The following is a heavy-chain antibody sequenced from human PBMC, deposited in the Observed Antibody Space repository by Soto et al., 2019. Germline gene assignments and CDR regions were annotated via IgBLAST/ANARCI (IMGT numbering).Heavy chain of an antibody. CDR1: GFTFSSYA. CDR2: ISYDGSNK. Sequence: GGSLRLSCAASGFTFSSYAMHWVRQAPGKELEWVAIISYDGSNKYYVDSVKGRFTTSRDNSKNTVYLQMNSLRGEDTAVYYCARATAPGGFSWFDPWGQGTRVTLS. CDR3: ARATAPGGFSWFDP. D-gene: IGHD3-16*01. V-gene: IGHV3-30-3*01. J-gene: IGHJ5*02.